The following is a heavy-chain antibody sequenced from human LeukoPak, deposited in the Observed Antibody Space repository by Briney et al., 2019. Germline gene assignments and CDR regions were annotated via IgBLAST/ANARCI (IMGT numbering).Heavy chain of an antibody. J-gene: IGHJ3*02. CDR3: ARAYCSSTSCPNHDAFDI. CDR2: IYYSGST. Sequence: SETLSLTCTVSGGSISSYYWSWIRQPPGKGLEWIGYIYYSGSTYYNPSLKSRVTISVDTSKNQFSLKLSSVTAADTAVYYCARAYCSSTSCPNHDAFDIWGQGTMVTVSS. V-gene: IGHV4-59*08. D-gene: IGHD2-2*01. CDR1: GGSISSYY.